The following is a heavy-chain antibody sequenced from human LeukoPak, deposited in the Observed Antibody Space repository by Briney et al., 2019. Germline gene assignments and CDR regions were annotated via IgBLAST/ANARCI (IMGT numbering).Heavy chain of an antibody. CDR2: IYHSGST. V-gene: IGHV4-30-2*01. CDR1: GGSVSSGGYS. CDR3: ARASDSSGYYYHFNWFDP. D-gene: IGHD3-22*01. J-gene: IGHJ5*02. Sequence: PSETLSLTCAVSGGSVSSGGYSWSWIRQPPGKGLEWIGYIYHSGSTYYNPSLKSRVTISVDRSKNQFSLKLSSVTAADTAVYYCARASDSSGYYYHFNWFDPWGQGTLVTVSS.